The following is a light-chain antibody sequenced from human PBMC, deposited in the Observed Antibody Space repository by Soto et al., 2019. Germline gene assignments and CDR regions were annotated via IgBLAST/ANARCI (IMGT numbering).Light chain of an antibody. Sequence: DIQMTQSPSTLSASVGDRVTITCRASQSISSWLAWYQQKPGKAPKLLIYDASSLESGVPSRFSGSGSGTEFTLTISSLQPDAVATYYCQQYNSYSRTFGGGTKVEIK. CDR2: DAS. V-gene: IGKV1-5*01. J-gene: IGKJ4*01. CDR1: QSISSW. CDR3: QQYNSYSRT.